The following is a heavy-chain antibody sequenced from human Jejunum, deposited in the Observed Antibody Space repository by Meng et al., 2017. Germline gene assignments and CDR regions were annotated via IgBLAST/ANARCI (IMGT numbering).Heavy chain of an antibody. CDR1: GFTFSSYC. CDR3: VRIMTTVTERLDAFDI. D-gene: IGHD4-17*01. V-gene: IGHV3-21*01. CDR2: ISISNTYI. J-gene: IGHJ3*02. Sequence: GGSLRLSCTASGFTFSSYCMNWVRQAPGKGLEWVSSISISNTYINYADSVKGRFTVSRENAKNSLYLQMNSLRAEDTAVYYCVRIMTTVTERLDAFDIWGQGTRVTVSS.